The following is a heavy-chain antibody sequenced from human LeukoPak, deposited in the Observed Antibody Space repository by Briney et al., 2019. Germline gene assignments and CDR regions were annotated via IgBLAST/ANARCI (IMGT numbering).Heavy chain of an antibody. D-gene: IGHD6-19*01. CDR2: IWSDGSNK. J-gene: IGHJ4*02. Sequence: PGRSLRLSCAASGFTFSSYVIHWVRQAPGKGLEWVAVIWSDGSNKYYADSVKGRFTISRDNSKNTLYLQMNTLRAEDTAVYYCARAPVAASYYFDYWGQGTLVTVSS. CDR1: GFTFSSYV. V-gene: IGHV3-33*01. CDR3: ARAPVAASYYFDY.